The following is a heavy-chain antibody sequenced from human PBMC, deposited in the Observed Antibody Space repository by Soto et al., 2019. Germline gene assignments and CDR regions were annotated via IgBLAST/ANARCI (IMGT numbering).Heavy chain of an antibody. CDR1: GFTSSSYA. D-gene: IGHD5-18*01. J-gene: IGHJ4*01. Sequence: EVQLLESGGGLVQPGGSLRLSCAASGFTSSSYAMSWVRQAPGKGLEWVSAISGSGGSTYYADSVKGRFTISRDNSKNTLYPQMNSRRAEDTAVYYCAKVGCVGYSYGHHLIFDYCGHGTLVTVSS. CDR2: ISGSGGST. V-gene: IGHV3-23*01. CDR3: AKVGCVGYSYGHHLIFDY.